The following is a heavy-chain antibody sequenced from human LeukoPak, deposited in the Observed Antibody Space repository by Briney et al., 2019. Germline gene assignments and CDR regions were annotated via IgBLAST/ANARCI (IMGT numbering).Heavy chain of an antibody. J-gene: IGHJ4*02. CDR3: AGSGYYYYFDY. Sequence: SVKVSCKASGGTFSSYAISWVRQAPGQGLEWMGRIIPIFGTANYAQKFQGRVTITTGESTSTAYMELSSLRSEDTAVYYCAGSGYYYYFDYWGQGTLVTVSS. CDR1: GGTFSSYA. CDR2: IIPIFGTA. D-gene: IGHD3-22*01. V-gene: IGHV1-69*05.